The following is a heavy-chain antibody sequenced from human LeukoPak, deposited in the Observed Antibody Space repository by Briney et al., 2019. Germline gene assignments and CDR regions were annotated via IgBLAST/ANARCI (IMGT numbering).Heavy chain of an antibody. CDR1: GGTFSSYA. CDR3: ARDLSLGYYDSSGSFDP. D-gene: IGHD3-22*01. J-gene: IGHJ5*02. Sequence: ASVKVSCQASGGTFSSYAISWVRQAPGQGLEWMGGIIPIFGTANYAQKFQGRVTITADESTSTAYMELSSLRSEDTAVYYCARDLSLGYYDSSGSFDPWGQGTLVTVSS. CDR2: IIPIFGTA. V-gene: IGHV1-69*01.